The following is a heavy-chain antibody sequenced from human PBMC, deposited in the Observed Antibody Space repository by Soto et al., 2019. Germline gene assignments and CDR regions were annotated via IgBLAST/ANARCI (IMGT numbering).Heavy chain of an antibody. V-gene: IGHV2-5*02. Sequence: QITLNAYCPTVVRPTETLTLTCRFTGFSLTTSGVGVGWIRHSPGKAPEWLALIYWDDDKRYSASLKSRLTITTDTSTNQVVLTVSDLDPTDTATYYCAHRVLRTVFGLVTTTAIYFDFWGQGTPVAVSS. J-gene: IGHJ4*02. D-gene: IGHD3-3*01. CDR3: AHRVLRTVFGLVTTTAIYFDF. CDR1: GFSLTTSGVG. CDR2: IYWDDDK.